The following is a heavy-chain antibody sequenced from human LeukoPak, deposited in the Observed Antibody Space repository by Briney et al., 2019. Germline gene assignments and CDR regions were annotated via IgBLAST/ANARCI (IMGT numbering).Heavy chain of an antibody. Sequence: SETLSLTCAVYGGSFSGYYWSWIRQPPGKGLEWIGEINHSGSTNYNPSLKSRVTISVATSKNQFSLKLSSVTAADRAVYYCARVPGGWINWFDPWGQGTLVTVSS. CDR3: ARVPGGWINWFDP. V-gene: IGHV4-34*01. CDR1: GGSFSGYY. J-gene: IGHJ5*02. CDR2: INHSGST. D-gene: IGHD6-19*01.